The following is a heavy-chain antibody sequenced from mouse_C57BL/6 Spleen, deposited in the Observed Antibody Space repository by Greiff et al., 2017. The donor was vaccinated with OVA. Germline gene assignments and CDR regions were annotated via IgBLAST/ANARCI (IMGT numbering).Heavy chain of an antibody. D-gene: IGHD4-1*01. CDR1: GYSITSGYY. Sequence: VQLKESGPGLVKPSQSLSLTCSVTGYSITSGYYWNWIRQFPGNKLEWMGYISYDGSNNYNPSLKNRISITRDTSKNQFFLKLNSVTTEDTATYYCARCGTSDYFDYWGQGTTLTVSS. V-gene: IGHV3-6*01. CDR3: ARCGTSDYFDY. CDR2: ISYDGSN. J-gene: IGHJ2*01.